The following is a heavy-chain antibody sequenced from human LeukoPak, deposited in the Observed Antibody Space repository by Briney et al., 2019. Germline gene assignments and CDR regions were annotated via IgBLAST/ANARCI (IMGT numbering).Heavy chain of an antibody. V-gene: IGHV4-39*07. D-gene: IGHD6-13*01. CDR2: IYYSGST. CDR1: GGSISSSSYY. J-gene: IGHJ2*01. CDR3: ARVSSSWYQDWYFDL. Sequence: SSETLSLTCTVSGGSISSSSYYWGWIRQPPGKGLEWIGSIYYSGSTYYNPSLKSRVTISVDTSKNQFSLKLSSVTAADTAVYYCARVSSSWYQDWYFDLWGRGTLVTVSS.